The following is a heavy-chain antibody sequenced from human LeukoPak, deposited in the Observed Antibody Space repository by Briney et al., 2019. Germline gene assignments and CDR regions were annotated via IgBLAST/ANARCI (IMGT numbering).Heavy chain of an antibody. CDR2: SNTNTGNP. CDR1: GYTFTSYA. Sequence: ASVKVSCKASGYTFTSYAMNWVRQAPGQGLEWMGWSNTNTGNPTYAQGFTGRFVFSLDTSVSTAYLQISSLKAEDTAVYYCAREGLRYPGYSYGMDVWGQGTTVTVSS. CDR3: AREGLRYPGYSYGMDV. J-gene: IGHJ6*02. D-gene: IGHD1-14*01. V-gene: IGHV7-4-1*02.